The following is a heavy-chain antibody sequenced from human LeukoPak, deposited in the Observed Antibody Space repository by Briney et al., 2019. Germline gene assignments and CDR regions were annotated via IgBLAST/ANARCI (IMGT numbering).Heavy chain of an antibody. CDR3: ARHYGP. CDR2: IFHTGST. CDR1: GDSIMNGGYY. V-gene: IGHV4-31*03. J-gene: IGHJ5*02. D-gene: IGHD3-16*01. Sequence: SQTLSLTCTVSGDSIMNGGYYWSWVRQHPGKGLEWIGYIFHTGSTYYNPSLKSRVTISVDTSKNQFSLKLSSVTAADTAVYYCARHYGPWGQGTLVTVSS.